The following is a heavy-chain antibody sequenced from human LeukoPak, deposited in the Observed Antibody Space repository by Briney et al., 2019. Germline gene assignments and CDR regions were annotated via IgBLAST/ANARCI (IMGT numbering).Heavy chain of an antibody. Sequence: GGSLRLSCAASGFTFSDFSMNWVRQTPGKGLEWISYISGSGRTIYYADSVKGRFTISRDNAKNSLYLQMNSLRAEDTAVYYCAELGITMIGGVWGKGTTVTISS. V-gene: IGHV3-48*04. CDR1: GFTFSDFS. J-gene: IGHJ6*04. CDR3: AELGITMIGGV. D-gene: IGHD3-10*02. CDR2: ISGSGRTI.